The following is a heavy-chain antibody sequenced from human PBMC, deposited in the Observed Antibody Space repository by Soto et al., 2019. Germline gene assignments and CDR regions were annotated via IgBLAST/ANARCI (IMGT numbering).Heavy chain of an antibody. J-gene: IGHJ4*02. CDR3: VRVSWNYASPTYYFDY. CDR2: IKQDGSEK. V-gene: IGHV3-7*05. CDR1: AFIFTSYW. Sequence: PGGSLRLSCAASAFIFTSYWMSWVRQAPGKGLEWVANIKQDGSEKYYVDSVKGRFTISRDNAMNSVYLQMKSLRAEDTAVYYCVRVSWNYASPTYYFDYWGPGSLVTVSS. D-gene: IGHD1-7*01.